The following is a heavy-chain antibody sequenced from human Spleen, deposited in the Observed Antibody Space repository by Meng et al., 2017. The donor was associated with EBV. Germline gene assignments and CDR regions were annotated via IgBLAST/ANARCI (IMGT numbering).Heavy chain of an antibody. V-gene: IGHV4-34*02. J-gene: IGHJ5*02. CDR3: ARVRGTSGRSPGWFDP. D-gene: IGHD6-19*01. Sequence: QVPLQRWDERRLKTSETLYLTCAVSNVSFSVYYWSWIRQPPGKGLEWIGEINHSGSIHYHPSLKSRVTISVDTAKNRFSLELSSVTAADTAVYYCARVRGTSGRSPGWFDPWGQGTLVTVSS. CDR1: NVSFSVYY. CDR2: INHSGSI.